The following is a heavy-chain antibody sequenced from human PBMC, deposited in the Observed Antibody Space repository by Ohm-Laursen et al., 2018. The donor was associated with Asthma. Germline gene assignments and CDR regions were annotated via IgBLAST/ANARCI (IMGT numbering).Heavy chain of an antibody. D-gene: IGHD6-13*01. CDR2: ISGNGGRT. J-gene: IGHJ4*02. Sequence: SLRLSCSASGFTFSSYAMSWVRQAPGKGLEWVSDISGNGGRTKYADFVTGRFTISRDNSKSTLYLQMNSLRAEDTAVYYCARIIAAAGTGFDYWGQGTLVTVSS. V-gene: IGHV3-23*01. CDR3: ARIIAAAGTGFDY. CDR1: GFTFSSYA.